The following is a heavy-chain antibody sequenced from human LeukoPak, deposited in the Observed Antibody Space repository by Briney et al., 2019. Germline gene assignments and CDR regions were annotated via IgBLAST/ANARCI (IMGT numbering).Heavy chain of an antibody. CDR2: INPSGGST. J-gene: IGHJ3*02. V-gene: IGHV1-46*01. CDR3: ARDPIRGIAAAGDAFDI. Sequence: ASVKVPCKASGYTFTSYYMHWVRQAPGQGLEWMGIINPSGGSTSYAQKFQGRVTMTRDTSTSTVYMELSSLRSEDTAVYYCARDPIRGIAAAGDAFDIWGQGTMVTVSS. CDR1: GYTFTSYY. D-gene: IGHD6-13*01.